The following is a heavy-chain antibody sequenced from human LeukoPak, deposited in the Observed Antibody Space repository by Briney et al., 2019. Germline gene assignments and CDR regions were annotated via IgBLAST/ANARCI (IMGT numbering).Heavy chain of an antibody. CDR1: GYSFTNFW. CDR3: ARLLGYCSSTSCTGYFDF. Sequence: GESLKISCKGSGYSFTNFWIGWVRQMPGKGLEWMGIIYPGDSDTRYSPSFQGQVTISADKSISTAYLQRSSLKASDTAMYYCARLLGYCSSTSCTGYFDFWGQGALVTVSS. V-gene: IGHV5-51*01. CDR2: IYPGDSDT. J-gene: IGHJ4*02. D-gene: IGHD2-2*01.